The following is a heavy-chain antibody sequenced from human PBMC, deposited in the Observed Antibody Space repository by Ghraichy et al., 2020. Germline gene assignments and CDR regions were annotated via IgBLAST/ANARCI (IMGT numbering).Heavy chain of an antibody. CDR3: TTELSTAYGDYVGFFQH. CDR1: GFSFTNAW. CDR2: IKSTTHGGTT. J-gene: IGHJ1*01. V-gene: IGHV3-15*01. Sequence: GGSLRLSCAASGFSFTNAWMSWVHQTPGKGLEWVGRIKSTTHGGTTDYAAPVEGRFTISRDDSKNTLYLQMNSLRIEDTAVYYCTTELSTAYGDYVGFFQHWGQGTLVTVSS. D-gene: IGHD4-17*01.